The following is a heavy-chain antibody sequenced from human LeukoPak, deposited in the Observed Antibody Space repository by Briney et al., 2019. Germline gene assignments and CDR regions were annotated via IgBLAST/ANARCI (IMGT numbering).Heavy chain of an antibody. J-gene: IGHJ4*02. Sequence: PSETLSLTCTVSGGSISSRTYYWGWIRQPPGKGLEWIGTIYYSGTTYYNPSLKSRVTISLDTSKNQFSLKLSSVTAADTAVYYCATRKLGNDYWGQGTLVTVSS. D-gene: IGHD7-27*01. CDR1: GGSISSRTYY. CDR3: ATRKLGNDY. V-gene: IGHV4-39*07. CDR2: IYYSGTT.